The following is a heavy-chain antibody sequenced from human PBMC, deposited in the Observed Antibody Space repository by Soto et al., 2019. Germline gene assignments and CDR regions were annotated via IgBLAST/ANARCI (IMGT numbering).Heavy chain of an antibody. J-gene: IGHJ4*02. CDR2: FSYSGST. Sequence: SETLSLTCTICCDSSSSYYWSWIRQPPGKGLEWIGYFSYSGSTNYNPSRKSRVPISRDTSKNQFPRKVTSVTAANTAVYYCACLRGYRGSPIDYWGQGAKVTVSS. CDR3: ACLRGYRGSPIDY. D-gene: IGHD2-15*01. CDR1: CDSSSSYY. V-gene: IGHV4-59*01.